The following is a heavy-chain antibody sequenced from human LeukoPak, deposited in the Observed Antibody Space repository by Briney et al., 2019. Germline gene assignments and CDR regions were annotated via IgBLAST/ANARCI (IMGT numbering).Heavy chain of an antibody. J-gene: IGHJ4*02. CDR3: AREGVYSSSSHYFDY. CDR1: GYTFTSYY. Sequence: ASVTVSCKASGYTFTSYYMHWVRQAPGQGLEWMGIINPSGGSTSYAQKFQGRVTMTRDMSTSTVYMELSSLRSEDTAVYYCAREGVYSSSSHYFDYWGQGTLVTVSS. V-gene: IGHV1-46*01. D-gene: IGHD6-6*01. CDR2: INPSGGST.